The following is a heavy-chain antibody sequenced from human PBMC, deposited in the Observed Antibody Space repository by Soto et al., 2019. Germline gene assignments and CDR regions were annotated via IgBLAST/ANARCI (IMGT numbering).Heavy chain of an antibody. CDR1: GYTFTSYD. V-gene: IGHV1-8*01. CDR2: LNPNTGNS. CDR3: ARRAETNGWNGFGADKYYFDF. J-gene: IGHJ4*02. D-gene: IGHD1-1*01. Sequence: GASVKVSCKASGYTFTSYDIYWVRQATGQGLEWMGWLNPNTGNSGYAQKFQGRITVTSDTSITTVHMELSSLRSEDTAVYYSARRAETNGWNGFGADKYYFDFWGQGTLVTVSS.